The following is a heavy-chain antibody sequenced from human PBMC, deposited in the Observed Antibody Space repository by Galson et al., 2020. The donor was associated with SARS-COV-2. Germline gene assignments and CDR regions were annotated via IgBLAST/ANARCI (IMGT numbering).Heavy chain of an antibody. Sequence: ESGPTLVKPTQTLTLTCTFSGFSLRSSGMCVNWVRQPPGKALEWLARIYWDGDEYYSTSLKTRLTISKDTSKNQVVLTMTNMDPVDTATYFCARIDSSGCRGNYWGQGTLVTVSS. CDR3: ARIDSSGCRGNY. CDR2: IYWDGDE. J-gene: IGHJ4*02. D-gene: IGHD6-19*01. CDR1: GFSLRSSGMC. V-gene: IGHV2-70*11.